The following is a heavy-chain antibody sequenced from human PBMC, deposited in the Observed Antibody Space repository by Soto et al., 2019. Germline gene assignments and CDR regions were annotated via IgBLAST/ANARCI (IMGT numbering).Heavy chain of an antibody. CDR3: ASSDGDGYNNGGFDY. V-gene: IGHV1-2*04. J-gene: IGHJ4*02. CDR1: GSTFTGYF. CDR2: INPNSGDT. D-gene: IGHD5-12*01. Sequence: GASVKVSCKASGSTFTGYFTHWVRQAPGQGLEWMGWINPNSGDTNYAQKFQGWVTMTRDTSISTAYMELSRLRSDDTAVYYCASSDGDGYNNGGFDYWGQGTLVTVSS.